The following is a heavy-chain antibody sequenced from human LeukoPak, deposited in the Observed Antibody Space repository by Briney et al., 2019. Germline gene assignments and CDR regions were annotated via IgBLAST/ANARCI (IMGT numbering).Heavy chain of an antibody. J-gene: IGHJ5*02. V-gene: IGHV1-8*03. CDR2: MNPNSGDT. D-gene: IGHD2-2*01. Sequence: ASVKVSCKASGYTFTSYDINWVRQATGQGLEWMGWMNPNSGDTGYAQKFQGRVTITRNTSISTAYMELSSLRSEDTAVYYCARGLIYCSSTSCYRYLFDPWGQGTLVTVSS. CDR3: ARGLIYCSSTSCYRYLFDP. CDR1: GYTFTSYD.